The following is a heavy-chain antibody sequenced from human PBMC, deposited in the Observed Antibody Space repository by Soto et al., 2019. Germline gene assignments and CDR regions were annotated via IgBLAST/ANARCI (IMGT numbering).Heavy chain of an antibody. Sequence: PSETLSLPCAVPGGSIISDGYSWSWIRQPPGKGLQWIGHIYEGGNTHYTPSLESRVAISTDKSKNQFSLKLSSVTAADTAVYYCARSDTAMVTLFDYWGQGALVTVSS. CDR1: GGSIISDGYS. D-gene: IGHD5-18*01. J-gene: IGHJ4*02. V-gene: IGHV4-30-2*01. CDR3: ARSDTAMVTLFDY. CDR2: IYEGGNT.